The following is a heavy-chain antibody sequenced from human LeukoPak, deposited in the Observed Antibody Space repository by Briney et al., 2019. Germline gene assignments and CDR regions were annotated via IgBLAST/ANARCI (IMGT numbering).Heavy chain of an antibody. CDR1: GFTFSSYA. CDR3: VIWGDYDVLTGYYVPDY. V-gene: IGHV3-23*01. J-gene: IGHJ4*02. CDR2: ITGSGTNT. Sequence: QAGGSLRLSCVASGFTFSSYAVSWVRQAPGKGLEWVSAITGSGTNTYYADSVKGRFTISRDNSKNTVFLQMNSLRHEDTAIYYCVIWGDYDVLTGYYVPDYWGQGTLVTVSS. D-gene: IGHD3-9*01.